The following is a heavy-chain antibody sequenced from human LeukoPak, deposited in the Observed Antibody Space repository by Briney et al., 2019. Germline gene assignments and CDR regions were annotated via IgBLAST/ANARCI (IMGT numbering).Heavy chain of an antibody. V-gene: IGHV4-61*01. CDR3: ARGKTTVVTSYYYYGMDV. D-gene: IGHD4-23*01. J-gene: IGHJ6*02. CDR1: GGSVSSGSYY. CDR2: IYYSGST. Sequence: SETLSLTCTVSGGSVSSGSYYWSWIRQPPGKGLEWIGYIYYSGSTNYNPSLKSRVTISVDTSKNQFSLKLSSVTAADTAVYYCARGKTTVVTSYYYYGMDVWGQGTTVTVSS.